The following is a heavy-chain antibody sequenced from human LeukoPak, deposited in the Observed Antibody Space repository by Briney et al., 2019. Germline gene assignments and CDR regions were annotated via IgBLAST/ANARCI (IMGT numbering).Heavy chain of an antibody. D-gene: IGHD3-22*01. CDR3: AKDASPTYYYDSSGYYYFDY. CDR1: GFTFSSYA. V-gene: IGHV3-23*01. CDR2: ISGSGGST. Sequence: GGSLRLSCAASGFTFSSYAMSWVRQAPGKGLEWVSGISGSGGSTYYADSVKGRFTISRDNSKNTLYLQMNSLRPEDTAVYYCAKDASPTYYYDSSGYYYFDYWGQGTLVTVSS. J-gene: IGHJ4*02.